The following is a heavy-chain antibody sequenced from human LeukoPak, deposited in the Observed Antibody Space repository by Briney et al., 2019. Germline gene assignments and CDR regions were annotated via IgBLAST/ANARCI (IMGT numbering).Heavy chain of an antibody. Sequence: GSLRISCAASGVTFYSYGLHWVRQAPGKGLEWVAFISYDGSNKYYADSVKGRFTISRDNSKNTLYLQMNSLRDEDTAVYYCAKQGLVVIAYPAFDIWGQGTMVTVSS. CDR3: AKQGLVVIAYPAFDI. CDR2: ISYDGSNK. D-gene: IGHD3-22*01. J-gene: IGHJ3*02. CDR1: GVTFYSYG. V-gene: IGHV3-30*18.